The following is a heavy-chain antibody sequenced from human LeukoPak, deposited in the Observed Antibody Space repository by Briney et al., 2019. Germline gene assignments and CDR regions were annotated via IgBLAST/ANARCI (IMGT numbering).Heavy chain of an antibody. CDR1: GYTFTSYG. Sequence: ASVKVSCKASGYTFTSYGISWVRQAPGQGLEWMGWISAYNGNTNYAQKLQGRVTMTTDTSTSTAYMELRSLRSDDTAVYYCARDPRELPDYYYYYYMDVWGKGTTVTVSS. V-gene: IGHV1-18*01. CDR3: ARDPRELPDYYYYYYMDV. CDR2: ISAYNGNT. D-gene: IGHD1-26*01. J-gene: IGHJ6*03.